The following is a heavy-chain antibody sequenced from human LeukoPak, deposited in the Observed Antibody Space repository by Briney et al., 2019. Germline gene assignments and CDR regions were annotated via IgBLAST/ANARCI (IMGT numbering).Heavy chain of an antibody. Sequence: GGSLRLSCAASGFTFSGYAMSWVRQAPGKGLGWVSTISDNGGRTYYADSVKGRFTISRDNSKNTLFLQMNSLRAEDSAVYYCAKSTGYAPGRDAFDIWGQGTMVTVSS. V-gene: IGHV3-23*01. CDR2: ISDNGGRT. D-gene: IGHD4-17*01. J-gene: IGHJ3*02. CDR3: AKSTGYAPGRDAFDI. CDR1: GFTFSGYA.